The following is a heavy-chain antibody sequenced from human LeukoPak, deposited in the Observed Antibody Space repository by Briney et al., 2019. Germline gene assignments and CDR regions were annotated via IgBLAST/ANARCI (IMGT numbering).Heavy chain of an antibody. CDR3: AREAKVFDY. D-gene: IGHD4/OR15-4a*01. CDR2: ISYDGSNK. V-gene: IGHV3-30-3*01. CDR1: GFTFSSYA. Sequence: PGGSLRLSCAASGFTFSSYAMHWVRQAPGKGLEWVAVISYDGSNKYYADSVKGRFTISRDNSKNTLYLQMNSLRAEDTAVYYCAREAKVFDYWGQGTLVTVSS. J-gene: IGHJ4*02.